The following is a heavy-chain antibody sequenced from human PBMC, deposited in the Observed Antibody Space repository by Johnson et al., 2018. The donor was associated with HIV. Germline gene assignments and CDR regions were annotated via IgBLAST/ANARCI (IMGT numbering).Heavy chain of an antibody. Sequence: VQLVESGGGVVQPGRSLRLSCAASGFTFSGSAMHWVRQASGQGLEWVGRIRSKANSYAPAYAASVKGRFTISRDNSKNTLYLQMNSLRAEDTAVYYCARQTLRAFDIWGQGTMVTVSS. V-gene: IGHV3-73*01. CDR1: GFTFSGSA. CDR3: ARQTLRAFDI. CDR2: IRSKANSYAP. J-gene: IGHJ3*02.